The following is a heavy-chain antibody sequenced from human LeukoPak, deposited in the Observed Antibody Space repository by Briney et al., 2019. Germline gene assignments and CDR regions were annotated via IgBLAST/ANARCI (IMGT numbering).Heavy chain of an antibody. CDR2: IRYDGGNK. CDR1: GFTFSSFA. V-gene: IGHV3-30*02. CDR3: AREVGYCSSTSCYNWFDP. Sequence: TGGSLRLSCAASGFTFSSFAMHWVRQAPGKGLEWVAFIRYDGGNKYYTDSVKGRFTISRDNSKNTLYLQMISLRPEDTAVYYCAREVGYCSSTSCYNWFDPWGQGTLVTVSS. J-gene: IGHJ5*02. D-gene: IGHD2-2*01.